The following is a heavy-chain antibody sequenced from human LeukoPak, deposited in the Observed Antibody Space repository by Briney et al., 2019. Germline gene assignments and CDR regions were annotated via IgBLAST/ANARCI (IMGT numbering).Heavy chain of an antibody. CDR3: ARVSDWGIAAAGNFDY. D-gene: IGHD6-13*01. V-gene: IGHV1-18*01. Sequence: ASVKVSCKASGYTFTSYGISWVRQAPGQGLEWMGWISAYNGNTNYAQKLQGRVTMTTDTSTSTAYMELRSLSSDDTAVYYCARVSDWGIAAAGNFDYWGQGTLVTVSS. CDR1: GYTFTSYG. CDR2: ISAYNGNT. J-gene: IGHJ4*02.